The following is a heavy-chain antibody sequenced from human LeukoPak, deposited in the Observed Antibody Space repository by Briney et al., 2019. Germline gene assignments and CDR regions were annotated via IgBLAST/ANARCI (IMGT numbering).Heavy chain of an antibody. CDR2: IYYSGST. D-gene: IGHD2-21*02. CDR3: ARLDRCGGDCYYLDP. J-gene: IGHJ5*02. Sequence: SETLSLTCTVSGGSISSYYWSWIRQPPGKGLEWIGYIYYSGSTNYNPSLKSRVTISVDTSKNQFSLKLSSVTAADTVVYYCARLDRCGGDCYYLDPWGQGTLVTVSS. V-gene: IGHV4-59*08. CDR1: GGSISSYY.